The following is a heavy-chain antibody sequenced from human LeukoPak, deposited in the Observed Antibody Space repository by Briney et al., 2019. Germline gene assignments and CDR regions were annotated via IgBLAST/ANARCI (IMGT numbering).Heavy chain of an antibody. V-gene: IGHV3-21*01. CDR1: GFTFSSYS. Sequence: GGSLRLSCAASGFTFSSYSMNWVRQAPGKGLEWVSSISSSSSYIYYADSVKGRFTISRDNAKNSLYLQMNSLRAKDTAVYYCARIMVRGVIIPPYFDYWGQGTLVTVSS. CDR2: ISSSSSYI. D-gene: IGHD3-10*01. CDR3: ARIMVRGVIIPPYFDY. J-gene: IGHJ4*02.